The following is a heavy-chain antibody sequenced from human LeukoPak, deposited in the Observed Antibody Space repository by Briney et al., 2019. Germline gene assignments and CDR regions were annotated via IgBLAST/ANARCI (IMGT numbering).Heavy chain of an antibody. J-gene: IGHJ6*02. CDR3: ARVDSSGYYYYGMDV. D-gene: IGHD3-22*01. CDR2: IYPGDSNT. Sequence: GESLKISCKGPGYSFTSYWIGWVRQMPGKGLEWMGIIYPGDSNTRYSPSFQGQVTISADKSISTAYLQWSSLKASDTAMYYCARVDSSGYYYYGMDVWGQGTTVTVSS. CDR1: GYSFTSYW. V-gene: IGHV5-51*01.